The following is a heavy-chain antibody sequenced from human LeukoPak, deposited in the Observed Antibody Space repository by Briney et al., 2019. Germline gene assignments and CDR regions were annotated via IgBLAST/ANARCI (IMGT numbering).Heavy chain of an antibody. CDR2: ISTGGAGT. CDR1: GFTFSTYA. CDR3: ANRKLSFPFDN. V-gene: IGHV3-23*01. D-gene: IGHD2-21*01. Sequence: GGSLRLSCTASGFTFSTYAMSWVRQAPGKGLEWVSAISTGGAGTYYADSVKGRFTISRDNPKNTLYLQMNYLRDEDTAVYYCANRKLSFPFDNWGQGTLVTVSS. J-gene: IGHJ4*02.